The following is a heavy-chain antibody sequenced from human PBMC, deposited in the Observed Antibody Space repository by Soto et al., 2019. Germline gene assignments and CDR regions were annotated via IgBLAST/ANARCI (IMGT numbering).Heavy chain of an antibody. CDR2: IYYSGST. D-gene: IGHD5-12*01. CDR1: GGSISSGGYY. V-gene: IGHV4-31*03. Sequence: SETLSLTCTVSGGSISSGGYYWSWIRQHPGKGLEWIGYIYYSGSTYCNPSLKSRVTISVDTSKNQFSLKLSSVTAADTAVYYCARGVDIVATISAFDIWGQGTMVTVSS. J-gene: IGHJ3*02. CDR3: ARGVDIVATISAFDI.